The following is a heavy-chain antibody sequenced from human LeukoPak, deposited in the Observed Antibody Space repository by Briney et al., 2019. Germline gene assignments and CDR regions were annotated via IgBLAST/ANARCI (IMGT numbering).Heavy chain of an antibody. V-gene: IGHV3-23*01. CDR2: ISGSGGST. Sequence: GGSQRLSCAASGFTFSSYAMSWVRQAPGKGLEWVSAISGSGGSTYYADSVKGRFTISRDNSKNTLYLQMNSLRAEDTAVYYCAKDSPYLRFLEWLSPYPYFDYWGQGTLVTVSS. CDR1: GFTFSSYA. D-gene: IGHD3-3*01. J-gene: IGHJ4*02. CDR3: AKDSPYLRFLEWLSPYPYFDY.